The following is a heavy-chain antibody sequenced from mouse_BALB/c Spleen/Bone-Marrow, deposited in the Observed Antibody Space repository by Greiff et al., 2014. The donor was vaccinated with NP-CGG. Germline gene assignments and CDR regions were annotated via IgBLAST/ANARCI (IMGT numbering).Heavy chain of an antibody. V-gene: IGHV2-6-7*01. CDR1: GFSSTVYG. Sequence: VMLVESGPGLVAPSQSPSITCTVSGFSSTVYGVNWVRQPPGKGLEWLGMIWGDGITDYNSAFKSRLSISKDDSKSQVFLKMNSLQTDDTAKYYCAREGNYFDYWGQGTTLTVSS. CDR3: AREGNYFDY. J-gene: IGHJ2*01. CDR2: IWGDGIT.